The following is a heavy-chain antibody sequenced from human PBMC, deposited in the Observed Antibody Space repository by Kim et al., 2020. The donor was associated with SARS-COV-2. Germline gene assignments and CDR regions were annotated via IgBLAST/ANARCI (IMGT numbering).Heavy chain of an antibody. Sequence: SVKGRFTISRDNSNNTLYRQMNSLRAEDTAVYYCAKDRSSYYYYYYGMDVWGQGTTVTVS. V-gene: IGHV3-23*01. CDR3: AKDRSSYYYYYYGMDV. J-gene: IGHJ6*02. D-gene: IGHD6-13*01.